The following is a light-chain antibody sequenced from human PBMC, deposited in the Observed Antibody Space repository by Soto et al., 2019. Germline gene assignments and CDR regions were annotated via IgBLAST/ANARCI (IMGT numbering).Light chain of an antibody. CDR2: EIN. Sequence: ALTQPPSASGSPGQSVTISCTGTSSDVGAYDYVSWYQQHPGKAPKLMIYEINKRPSGVPDRFSGSKSGNTASLTVSGLQXEDEADYYCSSFAGSNNFPYVFGTGTKVTVL. J-gene: IGLJ1*01. V-gene: IGLV2-8*01. CDR1: SSDVGAYDY. CDR3: SSFAGSNNFPYV.